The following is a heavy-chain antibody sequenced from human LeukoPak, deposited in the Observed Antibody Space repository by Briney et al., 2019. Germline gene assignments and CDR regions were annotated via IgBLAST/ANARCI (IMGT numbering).Heavy chain of an antibody. Sequence: GESLRLSCAASGFSLGTYSMSWIRQAPGKGLEWISYISSSGSTKYYADSVKGRFTISRDNAKNSLYLQMNSLRAEDTAVYYCARDRKSAWYPLVDYWGQGTLVTVSS. CDR3: ARDRKSAWYPLVDY. V-gene: IGHV3-11*01. CDR2: ISSSGSTK. J-gene: IGHJ4*02. D-gene: IGHD6-19*01. CDR1: GFSLGTYS.